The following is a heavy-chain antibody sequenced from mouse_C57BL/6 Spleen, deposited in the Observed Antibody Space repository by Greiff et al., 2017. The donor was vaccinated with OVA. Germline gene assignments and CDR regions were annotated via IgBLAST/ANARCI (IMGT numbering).Heavy chain of an antibody. J-gene: IGHJ2*01. CDR2: ISSGGSYT. V-gene: IGHV5-6*02. CDR3: ARHEGGVYFDY. Sequence: DVKLVESGGDLVKPGGSLKLSCAASGFTFSSYGMSWVRQTPDKRLEWVATISSGGSYTYYPDSVKGRFTISRDNAKNTLYLQMSSLKSEDTAMYYCARHEGGVYFDYWGQGTTLTVSS. CDR1: GFTFSSYG.